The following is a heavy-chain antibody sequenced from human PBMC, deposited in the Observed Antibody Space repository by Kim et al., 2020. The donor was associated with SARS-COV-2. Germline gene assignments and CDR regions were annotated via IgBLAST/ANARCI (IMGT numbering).Heavy chain of an antibody. D-gene: IGHD4-17*01. CDR3: ARQMQNYGGYDL. Sequence: GGSLRLSCAASGFSFSTYTMNWVRQAPGKGLEWVSSISSTSEYIYYADSVKGRFTMSRDNAKNSLYLQMNSLRVEDTAVYFCARQMQNYGGYDLWGRGTLVTVSS. V-gene: IGHV3-21*01. J-gene: IGHJ2*01. CDR1: GFSFSTYT. CDR2: ISSTSEYI.